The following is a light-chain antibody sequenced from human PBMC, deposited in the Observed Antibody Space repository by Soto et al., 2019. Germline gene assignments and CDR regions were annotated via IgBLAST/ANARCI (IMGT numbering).Light chain of an antibody. CDR1: QSVSTRY. CDR3: HQFGCSPLAFT. V-gene: IGKV3-20*01. J-gene: IGKJ2*01. Sequence: ESMLTQSPGTLSLSPGERATLSCRASQSVSTRYLAWYQQKPGEAPMLLIYGASFTAAGIPDMFSGSGSGAEFTLTISRLEAEDFAVYYCHQFGCSPLAFTFGQGTKLEI. CDR2: GAS.